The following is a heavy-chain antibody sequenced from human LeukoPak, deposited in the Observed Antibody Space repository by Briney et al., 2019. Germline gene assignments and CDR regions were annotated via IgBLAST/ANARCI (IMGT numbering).Heavy chain of an antibody. D-gene: IGHD2-15*01. CDR2: INQDGTEK. J-gene: IGHJ4*02. CDR1: GFTFSTYW. V-gene: IGHV3-7*03. Sequence: SGGSLRLSCAISGFTFSTYWMSWVRQATGKGLEWVANINQDGTEKYYVDSVKGRFTISRDNAKNSLYLQMNSLRAEDTAVYYCARYCSGGSCFDYWGQGTLVTVSS. CDR3: ARYCSGGSCFDY.